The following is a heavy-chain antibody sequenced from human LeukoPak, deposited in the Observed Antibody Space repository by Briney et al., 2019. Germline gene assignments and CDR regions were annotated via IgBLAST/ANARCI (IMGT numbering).Heavy chain of an antibody. CDR1: GFTFSSYS. V-gene: IGHV3-21*01. D-gene: IGHD5-12*01. J-gene: IGHJ4*02. Sequence: GGSLRLSCAASGFTFSSYSMNWVRQAPGKGLEWVSSISSTGSHIYYAGSVKGRFTISRDNAKNSLYLQMNSLRAEDTAVYYCARGGGYGGYDYSYYFDYWGQGTLVTVSS. CDR3: ARGGGYGGYDYSYYFDY. CDR2: ISSTGSHI.